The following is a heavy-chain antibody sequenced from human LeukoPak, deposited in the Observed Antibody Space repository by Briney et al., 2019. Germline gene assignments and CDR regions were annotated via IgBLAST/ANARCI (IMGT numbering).Heavy chain of an antibody. D-gene: IGHD3-22*01. CDR2: INPNSGGT. Sequence: GASVKVSCKASGYTFTGYYMHWVRQAPGQGLEWMGWINPNSGGTNYAQKFQGRVTMTRDTSISTAYMELSRPRSDDTAVYYCATHSSGYYYFSDYWGQGTLVTVSS. CDR1: GYTFTGYY. V-gene: IGHV1-2*02. J-gene: IGHJ4*02. CDR3: ATHSSGYYYFSDY.